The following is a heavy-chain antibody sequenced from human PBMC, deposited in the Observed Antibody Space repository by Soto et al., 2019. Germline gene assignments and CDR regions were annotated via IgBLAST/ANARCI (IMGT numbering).Heavy chain of an antibody. CDR2: INPSGGST. V-gene: IGHV1-46*01. Sequence: ASVKVSCKASGGTFSSYYMHWVRQAPGQGLEWMGIINPSGGSTSYAQKFQGRVTMTRDTSTSTVYMELSSLRSEDTAVYYCARVAYDFWSGYHPPGTFDIWGQGTMVTVSS. CDR3: ARVAYDFWSGYHPPGTFDI. J-gene: IGHJ3*02. CDR1: GGTFSSYY. D-gene: IGHD3-3*01.